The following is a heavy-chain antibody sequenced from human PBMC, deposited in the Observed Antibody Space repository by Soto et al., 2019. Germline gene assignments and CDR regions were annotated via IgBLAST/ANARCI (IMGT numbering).Heavy chain of an antibody. J-gene: IGHJ4*02. CDR2: INPNSGGT. CDR1: GYTFTGYY. Sequence: ASVKVSCKASGYTFTGYYMHWVRQAPGQGLEWMGCINPNSGGTNYAQKFQGRVTMTRDTSISTAYMELSRLRSDDTAVYYCARSRVPSQFFDYWGQGTLVTVSS. V-gene: IGHV1-2*02. CDR3: ARSRVPSQFFDY. D-gene: IGHD2-2*01.